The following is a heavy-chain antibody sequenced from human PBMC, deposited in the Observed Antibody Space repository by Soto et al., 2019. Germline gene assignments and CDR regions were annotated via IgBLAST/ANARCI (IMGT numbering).Heavy chain of an antibody. J-gene: IGHJ4*02. Sequence: RQTPGKGLEWVAVIWYDGSNKYYADPVKGRFTISRDNSKNTLYLQMISLRAEDTAVYYCARDLGSLDYWGQGTLVTVSS. CDR2: IWYDGSNK. CDR3: ARDLGSLDY. D-gene: IGHD3-10*01. V-gene: IGHV3-33*01.